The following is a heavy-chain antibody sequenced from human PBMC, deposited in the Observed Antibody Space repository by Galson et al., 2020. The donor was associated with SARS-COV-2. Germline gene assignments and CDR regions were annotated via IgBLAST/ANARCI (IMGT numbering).Heavy chain of an antibody. Sequence: GESLKISCKGSGYSFTDYWIGWVRQMSGKGLEWMGIIYPGDSDTRYSPALQGRVTISADKSTSTAYLQWSSLKASDTAMYFCARLGYYDTTGFWDLVSWGQGTLVTVSS. CDR3: ARLGYYDTTGFWDLVS. V-gene: IGHV5-51*01. CDR2: IYPGDSDT. D-gene: IGHD3-22*01. J-gene: IGHJ4*02. CDR1: GYSFTDYW.